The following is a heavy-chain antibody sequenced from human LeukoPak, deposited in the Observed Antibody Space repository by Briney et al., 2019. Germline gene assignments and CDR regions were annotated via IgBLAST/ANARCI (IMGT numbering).Heavy chain of an antibody. V-gene: IGHV4-39*01. CDR3: ARHRRYYDILTGYYAGPLDI. CDR2: IYYSGST. CDR1: GGSISSSYYY. Sequence: SETLSLTCTVSGGSISSSYYYWGWIRQPPGKGLEWIGSIYYSGSTDYNPTLKSRLTISLHTSKNQFSLRPNSVTAADTAVYYCARHRRYYDILTGYYAGPLDIWGQGTKVTVSS. J-gene: IGHJ3*02. D-gene: IGHD3-9*01.